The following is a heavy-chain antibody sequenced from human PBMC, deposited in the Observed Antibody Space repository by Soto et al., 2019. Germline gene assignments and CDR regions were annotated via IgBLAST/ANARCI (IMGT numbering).Heavy chain of an antibody. CDR3: VRDEAHYDILTGSSLGRAFDI. Sequence: QVQLQESGPSLVKPSGTLSLTCVITNASISSSNWWRWVRQAPGKGLEWIGEIYHTGRTNYAPSLKSLVTMSIDKSNNRFSLRLTSLTAADTAVYYCVRDEAHYDILTGSSLGRAFDIWGQGTMVTVSS. J-gene: IGHJ3*02. D-gene: IGHD3-9*01. CDR1: NASISSSNW. V-gene: IGHV4-4*02. CDR2: IYHTGRT.